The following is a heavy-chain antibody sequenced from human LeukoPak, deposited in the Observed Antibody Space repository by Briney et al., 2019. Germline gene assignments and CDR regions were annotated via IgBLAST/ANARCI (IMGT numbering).Heavy chain of an antibody. V-gene: IGHV3-53*01. D-gene: IGHD2-8*01. CDR2: IYNGGNT. Sequence: PGGSLRLSCAASGFTFSSYAMSWVRQAPGKGLEWVSVIYNGGNTDYADSVKGRFTISRDSSKSTLYLQMNSLRAEDTAVYYCASEKGVMGSFEYWGQGTLVTVSS. CDR3: ASEKGVMGSFEY. J-gene: IGHJ4*02. CDR1: GFTFSSYA.